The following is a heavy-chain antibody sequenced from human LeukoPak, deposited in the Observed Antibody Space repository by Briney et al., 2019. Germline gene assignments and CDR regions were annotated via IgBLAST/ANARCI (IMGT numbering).Heavy chain of an antibody. CDR3: ARSRDSGWPNDAFDI. J-gene: IGHJ3*02. CDR2: IIPIFGTA. Sequence: GASVKVSCKASGYIFTGYYMHWVRQAPGQGLEWMGRIIPIFGTANYAQKFQGRVTITTDESTSTAYMELSSLRSEDTAVYYCARSRDSGWPNDAFDIWGQGTMVTVSS. V-gene: IGHV1-69*05. D-gene: IGHD6-19*01. CDR1: GYIFTGYY.